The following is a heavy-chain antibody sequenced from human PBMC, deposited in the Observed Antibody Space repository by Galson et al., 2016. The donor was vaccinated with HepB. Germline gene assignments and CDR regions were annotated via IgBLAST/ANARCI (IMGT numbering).Heavy chain of an antibody. D-gene: IGHD3-3*01. J-gene: IGHJ4*02. Sequence: SVKVSCKASGGTFGTYVISWVRQAPGQGLEWMGGIVPIFGAAKYAQKFQGRVTITVDKSTSTGYMEMRNLRSEDPAMFYCAGGYGFWSNWPTHPFDFWSQATQVTVST. CDR3: AGGYGFWSNWPTHPFDF. V-gene: IGHV1-69*06. CDR1: GGTFGTYV. CDR2: IVPIFGAA.